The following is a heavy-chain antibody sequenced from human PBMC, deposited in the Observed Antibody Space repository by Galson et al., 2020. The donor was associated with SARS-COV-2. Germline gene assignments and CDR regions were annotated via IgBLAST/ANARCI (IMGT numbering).Heavy chain of an antibody. D-gene: IGHD3-10*01. V-gene: IGHV2-5*02. Sequence: SGPTLVKPTQTLTLTCTFSGFSLSTSGVGVGWIRQPPGNALESLALIYWADDKRYSPSLKSRLTITKDTSKNQVLLTRTNMDPVDTATYYCAYRQTREYSFDYWGQGTLVTVSS. CDR1: GFSLSTSGVG. CDR2: IYWADDK. J-gene: IGHJ4*02. CDR3: AYRQTREYSFDY.